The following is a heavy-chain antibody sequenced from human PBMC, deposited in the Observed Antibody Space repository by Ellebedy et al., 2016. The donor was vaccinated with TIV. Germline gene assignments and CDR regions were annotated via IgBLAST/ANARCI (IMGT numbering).Heavy chain of an antibody. J-gene: IGHJ4*02. CDR1: GFTFSRYS. Sequence: GESLKISCAASGFTFSRYSMNWVRQAPGKGLEWIAYISSSSESIHYADSVKGRFTISRDNGKKSLFLQMDRLRGEDTAVYFCAREGNDYELDYWGQGTQVTVSP. CDR3: AREGNDYELDY. CDR2: ISSSSESI. D-gene: IGHD4-17*01. V-gene: IGHV3-48*04.